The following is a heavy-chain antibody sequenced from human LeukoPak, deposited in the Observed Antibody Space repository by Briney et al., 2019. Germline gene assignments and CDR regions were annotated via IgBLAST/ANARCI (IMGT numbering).Heavy chain of an antibody. V-gene: IGHV4-30-2*01. CDR3: ASLITIFGVVTPGAFDI. J-gene: IGHJ3*02. CDR1: GGSISSGGYY. CDR2: IYHSGST. D-gene: IGHD3-3*01. Sequence: SETLSLTCTVSGGSISSGGYYWSWIRQPPGKGLEWIGYIYHSGSTYYNPSLKSRVTISVDRSKNQFSLKLSSVTAADTAVYYCASLITIFGVVTPGAFDIWGQGTMVTVSS.